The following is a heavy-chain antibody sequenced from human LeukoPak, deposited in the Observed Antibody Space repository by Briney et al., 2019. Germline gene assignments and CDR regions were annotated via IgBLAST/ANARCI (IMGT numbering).Heavy chain of an antibody. V-gene: IGHV3-23*01. D-gene: IGHD1-26*01. J-gene: IGHJ4*02. CDR3: ARDGTN. CDR1: GFTFSSYA. Sequence: GGSLRLSCAASGFTFSSYAMSWVRQAPGKGLEWVSSFIGSGGSACYADSVKGRFTISRDNSKNTLYLQMNSLRAEDTAVYYCARDGTNWGQGTLVTVSS. CDR2: FIGSGGSA.